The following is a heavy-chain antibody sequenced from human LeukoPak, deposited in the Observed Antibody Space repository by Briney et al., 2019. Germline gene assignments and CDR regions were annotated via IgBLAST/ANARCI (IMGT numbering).Heavy chain of an antibody. CDR3: ARGGYSSSWSPGYYYYGMDV. V-gene: IGHV4-4*02. J-gene: IGHJ6*02. CDR1: GGSISSSNW. Sequence: PSETLSLTCAVSGGSISSSNWWSWVRQPPGTGLEWIGEIYHSGNTNYNPSLKSRVTISVDKSKNQFSLKLSSVTAADTAVYYCARGGYSSSWSPGYYYYGMDVWGQGTTVTVSS. D-gene: IGHD6-13*01. CDR2: IYHSGNT.